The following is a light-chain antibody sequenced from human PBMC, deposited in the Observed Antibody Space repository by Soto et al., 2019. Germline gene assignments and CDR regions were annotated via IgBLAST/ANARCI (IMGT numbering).Light chain of an antibody. CDR3: CSYAGSSGWV. CDR2: EVS. Sequence: QSALTQPASVSRSPGQSITISCTGTSSDVGSYNLVSWYQQHPGKAPKLMIYEVSKRPSGVSNRFSGSKSGNTASLTISGLQAEDEADYYCCSYAGSSGWVFGGGTQLTVL. CDR1: SSDVGSYNL. V-gene: IGLV2-23*02. J-gene: IGLJ3*02.